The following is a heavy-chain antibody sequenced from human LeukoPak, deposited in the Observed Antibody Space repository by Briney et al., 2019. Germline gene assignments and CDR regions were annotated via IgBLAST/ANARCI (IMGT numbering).Heavy chain of an antibody. CDR1: GVTLSSYA. CDR2: ISSSGSGGNT. J-gene: IGHJ4*02. Sequence: GGSLRLSCAASGVTLSSYAMSWARQAPGKGLEWVTGISSSGSGGNTYYADSVKGRFTISRDSSKNTLFLQMNSLRAEDTAVYYCAKVGKPARDYYDSSGYYDLYYFDYWGQGTLVTVSS. CDR3: AKVGKPARDYYDSSGYYDLYYFDY. D-gene: IGHD3-22*01. V-gene: IGHV3-23*01.